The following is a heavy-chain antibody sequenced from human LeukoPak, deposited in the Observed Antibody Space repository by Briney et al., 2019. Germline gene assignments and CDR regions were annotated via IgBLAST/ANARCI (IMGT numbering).Heavy chain of an antibody. D-gene: IGHD3-10*01. CDR1: GFTFSSYG. J-gene: IGHJ4*02. CDR2: ISYDGSNK. CDR3: AKDRDPYDYGSGSYYNGVFDY. V-gene: IGHV3-30*18. Sequence: PGRSLRLSCAASGFTFSSYGMHWVRQAPGKGLEWVAVISYDGSNKYYADSVKGRFTISRDNSKNTLYLQMNSLRAEDTAVYYCAKDRDPYDYGSGSYYNGVFDYWGQGTLVTVSS.